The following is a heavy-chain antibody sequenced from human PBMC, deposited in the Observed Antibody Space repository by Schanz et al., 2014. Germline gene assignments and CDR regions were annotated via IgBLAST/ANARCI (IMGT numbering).Heavy chain of an antibody. CDR2: VSSRSDEI. Sequence: EVQLLESGGGLVQPGGSLRLSCSASTFTFDHYAMTWVRQAPGKGLEWVAAVSSRSDEIKYADSVRGRFTISRDNSRSTMYLQMNSLRAEDTAVYYCAKDAENTAMITDYIDYWGQGTLVNVSS. CDR1: TFTFDHYA. V-gene: IGHV3-23*01. J-gene: IGHJ4*02. CDR3: AKDAENTAMITDYIDY. D-gene: IGHD5-18*01.